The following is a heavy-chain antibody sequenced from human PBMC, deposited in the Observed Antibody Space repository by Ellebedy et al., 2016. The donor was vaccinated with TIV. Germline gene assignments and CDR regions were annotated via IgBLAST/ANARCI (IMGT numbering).Heavy chain of an antibody. D-gene: IGHD1-26*01. CDR1: GFTFSSHS. J-gene: IGHJ3*01. CDR3: ARGSSSGRGAFDV. CDR2: ISSSSSSK. V-gene: IGHV3-48*04. Sequence: PGGSLRLSCAASGFTFSSHSMNWVRQAPGKGLEWVSYISSSSSSKYYTDSVKGRFTISRDNANNSLSLQMNSLRAEDTAVFYCARGSSSGRGAFDVWGRGIMVTVSS.